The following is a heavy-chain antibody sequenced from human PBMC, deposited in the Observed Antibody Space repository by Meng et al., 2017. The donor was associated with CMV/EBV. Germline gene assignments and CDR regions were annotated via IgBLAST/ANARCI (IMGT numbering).Heavy chain of an antibody. J-gene: IGHJ6*02. D-gene: IGHD6-13*01. Sequence: ETLSLTCAASGFTFSSYSMNRVRQAPGKGLEWVPSISSSSSYIYYADSVKGRFTISRDNAKNSLYLQMNSLRAEDMAVYYCARDGAAAGYYYYYGMDVWGQGTTVTVSS. CDR1: GFTFSSYS. V-gene: IGHV3-21*01. CDR3: ARDGAAAGYYYYYGMDV. CDR2: ISSSSSYI.